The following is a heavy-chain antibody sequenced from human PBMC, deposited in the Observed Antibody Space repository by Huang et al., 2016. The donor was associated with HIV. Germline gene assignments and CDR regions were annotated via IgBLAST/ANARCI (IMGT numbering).Heavy chain of an antibody. CDR1: GGSIRSDNYY. V-gene: IGHV4-39*01. Sequence: QLQLQESGPGLVKPSETLSLTCTVSGGSIRSDNYYWGWFRQPPGKGLEWIGSIYYCGSTDYNPSLKSRVTITVDTSKNQFSLKMRSGTAADTAVYYCARLPGSITMIRGVITDPYWGQGTLVTVSS. CDR2: IYYCGST. D-gene: IGHD3-10*01. J-gene: IGHJ4*02. CDR3: ARLPGSITMIRGVITDPY.